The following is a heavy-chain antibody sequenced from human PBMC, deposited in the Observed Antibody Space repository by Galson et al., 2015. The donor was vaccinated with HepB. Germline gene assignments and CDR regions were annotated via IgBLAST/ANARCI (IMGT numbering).Heavy chain of an antibody. Sequence: SLRLSCAASGFTFSDYYMGWIRQAPGKGLEWVSYISSSGSTIYYADSVKGRFTISRDNAKNSLYLQMNSLRAEDTAVYYCASLESSCYPDYWGQGTLVTVSS. CDR2: ISSSGSTI. CDR1: GFTFSDYY. CDR3: ASLESSCYPDY. V-gene: IGHV3-11*01. D-gene: IGHD3-22*01. J-gene: IGHJ4*02.